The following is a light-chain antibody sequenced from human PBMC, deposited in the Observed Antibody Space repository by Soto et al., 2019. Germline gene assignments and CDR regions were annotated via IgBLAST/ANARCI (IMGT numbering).Light chain of an antibody. CDR1: QSLLNSNGNNN. CDR3: MQALQTPLT. J-gene: IGKJ5*01. CDR2: LGS. V-gene: IGKV2-28*01. Sequence: DLVMTQSPLSLPVIPGEPASISCWSSQSLLNSNGNNNLNWYLQKPGQSPQVLIYLGSNRASGVADRFSGSGSGTDFTLSISRVEAEDVGVYYCMQALQTPLTFGQGTRLEIK.